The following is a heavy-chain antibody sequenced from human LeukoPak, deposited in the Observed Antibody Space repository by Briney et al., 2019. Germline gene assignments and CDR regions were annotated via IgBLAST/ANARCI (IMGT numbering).Heavy chain of an antibody. D-gene: IGHD6-13*01. J-gene: IGHJ4*02. V-gene: IGHV3-66*01. Sequence: GGSLRLSCAASGFTVSRNYMSWVRQAPGKGLEWVSVIYSGGSTYYADSVKGRFTISIDNSKNTLYLQMNSLRAEDTPVYYCARAGPSSSWHQFDYWGQGTLVTVSS. CDR3: ARAGPSSSWHQFDY. CDR1: GFTVSRNY. CDR2: IYSGGST.